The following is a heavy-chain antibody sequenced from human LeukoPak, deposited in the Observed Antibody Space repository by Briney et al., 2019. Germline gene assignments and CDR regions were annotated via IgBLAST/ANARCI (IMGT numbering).Heavy chain of an antibody. V-gene: IGHV4-59*01. D-gene: IGHD5-18*01. CDR2: ISYSGST. Sequence: SETLSLTCTVSGGSISSYYWNWIRQPPGKGLEWIGSISYSGSTNYNPSLESRVTISVDTSKSQISLKLISVIAADTTVYYCARAPERWYSYGSYTYYYMDVWGKGTTVTVSS. CDR1: GGSISSYY. J-gene: IGHJ6*03. CDR3: ARAPERWYSYGSYTYYYMDV.